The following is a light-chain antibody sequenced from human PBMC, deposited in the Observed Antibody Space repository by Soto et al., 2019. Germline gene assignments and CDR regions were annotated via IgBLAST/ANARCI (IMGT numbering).Light chain of an antibody. Sequence: DIQMTQSPSTLSASVGDRVTITCRASQSISSWLAWYQQKPGKAPKVLIYKASSLESGVSPRFSGSGSGTEFTLTISSLQFDDFATYYFQQYNSYPWTFGQGTKVEIK. CDR2: KAS. CDR1: QSISSW. J-gene: IGKJ1*01. V-gene: IGKV1-5*03. CDR3: QQYNSYPWT.